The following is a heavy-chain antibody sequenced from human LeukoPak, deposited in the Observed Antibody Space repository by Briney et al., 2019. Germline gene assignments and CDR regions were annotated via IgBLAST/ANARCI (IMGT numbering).Heavy chain of an antibody. Sequence: ASVKVSCKASGYTFTSYGINWVRQAPGQGLEWMGWISTYYGSTRYSQKFQDRVTMTTDTSTSTAYMELRSLRSDDTAVYYCARDMVISAYDLHWFDPWGQGTLVTVSS. J-gene: IGHJ5*02. V-gene: IGHV1-18*01. CDR1: GYTFTSYG. CDR3: ARDMVISAYDLHWFDP. D-gene: IGHD5-12*01. CDR2: ISTYYGST.